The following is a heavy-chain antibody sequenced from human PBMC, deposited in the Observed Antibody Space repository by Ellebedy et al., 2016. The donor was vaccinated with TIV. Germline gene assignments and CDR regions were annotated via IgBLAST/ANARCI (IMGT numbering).Heavy chain of an antibody. D-gene: IGHD3-22*01. V-gene: IGHV1-46*01. CDR2: INPSGGST. J-gene: IGHJ4*02. CDR1: GYIFTSYY. Sequence: ASAKVSCXAFGYIFTSYYIHWVRQAPGQGLEWMGIINPSGGSTTYAQRFQGRVTMTRDTSTSTVYMELSSLRTEDTAVYYCARAVLTYFYHSSGWDYWGQGTLVSVSS. CDR3: ARAVLTYFYHSSGWDY.